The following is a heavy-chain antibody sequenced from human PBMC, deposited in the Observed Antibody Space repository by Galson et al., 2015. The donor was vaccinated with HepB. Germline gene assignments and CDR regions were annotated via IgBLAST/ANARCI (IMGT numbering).Heavy chain of an antibody. V-gene: IGHV3-30-3*01. CDR2: ISYDGSNK. CDR1: GFTFSSYA. J-gene: IGHJ4*02. Sequence: SLRLSCAASGFTFSSYAMHWVRQAPGKGLEWVAVISYDGSNKYYADSVKGRFTISRDNSKNTLYLQMNSLRAEDTAVYYCARAPGRIHLKIDYWGQGTLVTVSS. CDR3: ARAPGRIHLKIDY. D-gene: IGHD2-21*01.